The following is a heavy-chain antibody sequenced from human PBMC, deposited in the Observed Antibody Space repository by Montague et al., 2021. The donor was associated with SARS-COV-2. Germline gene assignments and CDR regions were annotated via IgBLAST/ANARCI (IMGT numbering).Heavy chain of an antibody. CDR1: GGSISSGGYY. J-gene: IGHJ4*02. D-gene: IGHD3-3*01. CDR2: IHYSGST. CDR3: ARASGKKTIFGVVISYLDY. V-gene: IGHV4-31*03. Sequence: TLSLTCTVSGGSISSGGYYWSWIRQHPGKGLEWIGYIHYSGSTYYNPSLKSRVTISVDTSKNQFSLKLSSVSAADTAVYYCARASGKKTIFGVVISYLDYWGQGTLVTVSS.